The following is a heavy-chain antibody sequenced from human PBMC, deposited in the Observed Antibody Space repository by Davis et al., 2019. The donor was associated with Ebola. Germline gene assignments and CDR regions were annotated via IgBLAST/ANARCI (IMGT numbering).Heavy chain of an antibody. CDR1: VITFSSYA. CDR3: ARDSYYYDSSGYGRKPFDY. J-gene: IGHJ4*02. V-gene: IGHV3-23*01. CDR2: ISGSGGNT. Sequence: PGGSLRLSCTDSVITFSSYAMTWVRQAPGKGLEWVSAISGSGGNTYYADSVKGRFTISRDNSKKTMYLQMNSLRGEDTAVYYCARDSYYYDSSGYGRKPFDYWGQGTLVTVSS. D-gene: IGHD3-22*01.